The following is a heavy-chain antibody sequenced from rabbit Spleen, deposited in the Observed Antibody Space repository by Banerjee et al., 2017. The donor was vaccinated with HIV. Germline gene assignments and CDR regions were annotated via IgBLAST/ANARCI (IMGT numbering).Heavy chain of an antibody. CDR2: IAGSGSGFT. CDR3: ARDTGSSFSTYGMDL. Sequence: QSLEESGGDLVKPGASLTLTCKASGFSFSSSYYICWVRQAPGKGLEWISCIAGSGSGFTYSATWATGRFTCSKTSSTTVTLQMTSLTVADTATYFCARDTGSSFSTYGMDLWGQGTLVTVS. CDR1: GFSFSSSYY. D-gene: IGHD8-1*01. V-gene: IGHV1S40*01. J-gene: IGHJ6*01.